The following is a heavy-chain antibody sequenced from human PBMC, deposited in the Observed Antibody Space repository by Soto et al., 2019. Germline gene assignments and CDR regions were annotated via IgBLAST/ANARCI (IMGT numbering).Heavy chain of an antibody. CDR1: GGSFSGYY. CDR2: INHSGST. D-gene: IGHD1-7*01. J-gene: IGHJ4*02. Sequence: QVQLQQWGAGLLKPSETLSLTCAVYGGSFSGYYWSWIRQPPGKGLEWIGEINHSGSTNYNPSLKSRVTISVDTSKNQFSLKLSSVTAADTAVYYCARGESVEQYNWNYAYWGQGTLVTVSS. CDR3: ARGESVEQYNWNYAY. V-gene: IGHV4-34*01.